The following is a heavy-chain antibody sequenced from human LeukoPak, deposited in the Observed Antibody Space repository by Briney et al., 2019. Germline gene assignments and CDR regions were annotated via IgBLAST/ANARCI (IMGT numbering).Heavy chain of an antibody. CDR3: ARESWVFDY. CDR1: GYPISSGYH. Sequence: SETLSLTCVVSGYPISSGYHWGWIRQPPGEGLEWIGSVYRSGSTYYNPSLKSRVTISVDTSKNQISLKVRSVTAADTAVYYCARESWVFDYWGQGILVIVSS. CDR2: VYRSGST. J-gene: IGHJ4*02. V-gene: IGHV4-38-2*02. D-gene: IGHD6-13*01.